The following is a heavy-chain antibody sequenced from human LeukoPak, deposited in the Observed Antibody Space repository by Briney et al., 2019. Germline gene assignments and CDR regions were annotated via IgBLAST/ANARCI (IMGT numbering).Heavy chain of an antibody. Sequence: GGSLRLSCAASGFTVSSNYMSWVRQAPGKGQEWVSVIYSGGSTYYADSVKGRFTISRHNSKNTLYLQMNSLRAEDTAVYYCARQKREDCSGGSCYSVDAFDIWGQGTMVTVSS. CDR1: GFTVSSNY. CDR3: ARQKREDCSGGSCYSVDAFDI. J-gene: IGHJ3*02. V-gene: IGHV3-53*04. CDR2: IYSGGST. D-gene: IGHD2-15*01.